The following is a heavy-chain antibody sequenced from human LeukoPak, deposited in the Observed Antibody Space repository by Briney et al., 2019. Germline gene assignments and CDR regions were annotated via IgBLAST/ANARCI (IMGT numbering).Heavy chain of an antibody. CDR2: FTSGSGYI. Sequence: FSFSNXNXNWVRQAPGKGVEGVSSFTSGSGYIYYADSVKGGFTISRDKAKKSLYLEMNSLRADDTGVYYCAREALGFDFWGQGTLVTVSS. D-gene: IGHD3-3*01. J-gene: IGHJ4*02. CDR1: FSFSNXN. V-gene: IGHV3-21*01. CDR3: AREALGFDF.